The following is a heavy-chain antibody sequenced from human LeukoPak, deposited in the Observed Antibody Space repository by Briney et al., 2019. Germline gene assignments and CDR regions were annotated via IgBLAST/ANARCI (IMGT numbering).Heavy chain of an antibody. D-gene: IGHD1-26*01. CDR1: GYTLTELS. V-gene: IGHV1-24*01. Sequence: ASVKVSCKVSGYTLTELSMHWVRQAPGKGLEWMGGFDPEDGETIYAQKFQGRVTMPEDTSTDTAYMELSSLRSEDTAVYYCATDRGSYYRGFDYWGQGTLVTVSS. CDR3: ATDRGSYYRGFDY. CDR2: FDPEDGET. J-gene: IGHJ4*02.